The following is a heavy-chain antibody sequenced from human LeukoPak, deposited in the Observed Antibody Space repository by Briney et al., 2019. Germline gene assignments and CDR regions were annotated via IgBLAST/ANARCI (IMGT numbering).Heavy chain of an antibody. J-gene: IGHJ4*02. Sequence: PGGSLRLSCAASGFSFSRYWMHWVRQVPGKGLVWVSRINSDGRSTTYADSVKGRFTISRDNAKYTLYLQLNSLRAEDTAVYFCARDGVAAPDYWGQGTLVTVSS. D-gene: IGHD3-3*01. CDR1: GFSFSRYW. CDR3: ARDGVAAPDY. CDR2: INSDGRST. V-gene: IGHV3-74*01.